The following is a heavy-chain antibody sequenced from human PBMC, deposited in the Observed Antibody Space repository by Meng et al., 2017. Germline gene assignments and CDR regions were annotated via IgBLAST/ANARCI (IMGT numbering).Heavy chain of an antibody. D-gene: IGHD2-15*01. CDR1: GGSISSGGDY. V-gene: IGHV4-31*03. CDR3: ARDQDPGAWVVAATSWFDP. J-gene: IGHJ5*02. CDR2: IYYSWIS. Sequence: QVQLLAAGQVLVKPSQAVGVIVTASGGSISSGGDYWCSIRQYPGKCLGWIGYIYYSWISYYNPTLKSRVTIAVDTSKFQFSRKLSSVTAAQTAVYYCARDQDPGAWVVAATSWFDPWGQGTLVTVSS.